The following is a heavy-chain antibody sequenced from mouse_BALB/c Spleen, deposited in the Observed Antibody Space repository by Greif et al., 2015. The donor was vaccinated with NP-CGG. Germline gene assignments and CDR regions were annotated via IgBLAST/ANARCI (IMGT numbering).Heavy chain of an antibody. Sequence: VHLVESGAELVKPGASVKLSCKASSYTFISYYMYWVKQRPGQGLEWIGEINPSNGGANLNEKFKSKATLTVDKSSSTAYMQLSSLTSEDSAVYFCTRGRRRDFDFWGQGTTLTVSS. CDR3: TRGRRRDFDF. V-gene: IGHV1S81*02. CDR2: INPSNGGA. D-gene: IGHD1-2*01. CDR1: SYTFISYY. J-gene: IGHJ2*01.